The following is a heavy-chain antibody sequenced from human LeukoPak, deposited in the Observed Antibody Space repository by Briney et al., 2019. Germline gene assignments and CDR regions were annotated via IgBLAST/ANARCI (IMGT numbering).Heavy chain of an antibody. CDR3: ARGLRGYSGYDTLDY. J-gene: IGHJ4*02. CDR1: GYIFTDYY. Sequence: VASVKVSCKASGYIFTDYYVYWVRQAPGQGLEWMGWINPNSGDTNYAQKFQGRVTMTRDTSISTAYMELSSLRSEDTAVYYCARGLRGYSGYDTLDYWGQGTLVTVSS. D-gene: IGHD5-12*01. V-gene: IGHV1-2*02. CDR2: INPNSGDT.